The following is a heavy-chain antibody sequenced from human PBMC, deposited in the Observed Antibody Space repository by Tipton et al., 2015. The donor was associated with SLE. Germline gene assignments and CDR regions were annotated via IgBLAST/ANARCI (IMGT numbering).Heavy chain of an antibody. J-gene: IGHJ4*02. Sequence: QSGAEVKKPGSSVRVSCKASGGTFSSYAITWVRQAPGQGLEWMGGIIPIFGTTNYAQKFQGRVTITADESTSTAYMDLSSLRPEDTAVYYCARVVTIFGVVITGGYFDYWGQGTLVTVSS. CDR2: IIPIFGTT. D-gene: IGHD3-3*01. V-gene: IGHV1-69*01. CDR3: ARVVTIFGVVITGGYFDY. CDR1: GGTFSSYA.